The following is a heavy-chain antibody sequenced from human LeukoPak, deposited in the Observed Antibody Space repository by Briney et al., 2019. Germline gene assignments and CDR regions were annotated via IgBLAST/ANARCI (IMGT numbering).Heavy chain of an antibody. CDR3: ARQRPPATYYYDSSGYYYGDY. V-gene: IGHV5-51*01. J-gene: IGHJ4*02. Sequence: GESLKISCKGSGYSFTSYWIGWVRQMPGKGLEWMGIIYPGDSDTRYSPSFQGQVTISADKSISTAYLQRSSLKASDTAMYYWARQRPPATYYYDSSGYYYGDYWGKGPLLTVSS. D-gene: IGHD3-22*01. CDR1: GYSFTSYW. CDR2: IYPGDSDT.